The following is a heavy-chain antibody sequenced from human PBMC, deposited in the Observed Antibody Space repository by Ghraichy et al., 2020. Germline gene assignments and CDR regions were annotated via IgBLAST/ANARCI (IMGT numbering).Heavy chain of an antibody. J-gene: IGHJ4*02. Sequence: GGSLRLSCAASGFTFSSYSMNWVRQAPGKGLEWVSFISTSSSDIYYADSVKGRFTISRDNAKNSLYLQMNSLRAEDTAVYYCARVSGVAKFDYWGQGTLVTVSS. CDR1: GFTFSSYS. D-gene: IGHD3-10*01. V-gene: IGHV3-21*01. CDR3: ARVSGVAKFDY. CDR2: ISTSSSDI.